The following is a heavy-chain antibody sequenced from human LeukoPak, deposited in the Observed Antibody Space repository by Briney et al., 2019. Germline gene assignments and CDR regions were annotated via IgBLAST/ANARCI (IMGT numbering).Heavy chain of an antibody. D-gene: IGHD3-9*01. J-gene: IGHJ3*02. CDR1: GGSISSYY. V-gene: IGHV4-59*08. CDR2: ISYSGST. Sequence: SETLSLTCTVSGGSISSYYWSWIRQPPGKGLEWIGYISYSGSTNCNPSLKSRVTISIDTSKNQFSLKLRSGTAADTAIYYCARQGYDILTGYIDAFDIWGQGTMVTVSS. CDR3: ARQGYDILTGYIDAFDI.